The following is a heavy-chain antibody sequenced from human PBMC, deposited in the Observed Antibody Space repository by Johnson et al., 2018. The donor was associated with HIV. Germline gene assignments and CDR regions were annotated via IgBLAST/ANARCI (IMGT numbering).Heavy chain of an antibody. V-gene: IGHV3-30-3*01. D-gene: IGHD2-15*01. CDR1: GFAFSSYA. J-gene: IGHJ3*02. Sequence: QVQLVESGGGVVQPGRSLRLSCAASGFAFSSYAMHWVRQAPGKGLEWVAVISYDGSIKYFADSVKGRFTISRDNSKNTLHLQMNSLRPEDTAVYYCARNSGNGLVARGDAFDMWGQGTMVTVSS. CDR3: ARNSGNGLVARGDAFDM. CDR2: ISYDGSIK.